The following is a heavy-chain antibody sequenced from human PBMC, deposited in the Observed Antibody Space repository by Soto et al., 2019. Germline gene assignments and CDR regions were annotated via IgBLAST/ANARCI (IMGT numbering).Heavy chain of an antibody. D-gene: IGHD3-10*01. Sequence: TSETLSLTCSVSGASINNFAYYWGWIRQPPGKGLEWIGTVYYNENTYYNPSLKSRVAISVDTAKNQFSLNLRSVTAADTAIYFCARRERYYGSPGWFDPWGQGTLVTVSS. CDR1: GASINNFAYY. V-gene: IGHV4-39*01. CDR2: VYYNENT. J-gene: IGHJ5*01. CDR3: ARRERYYGSPGWFDP.